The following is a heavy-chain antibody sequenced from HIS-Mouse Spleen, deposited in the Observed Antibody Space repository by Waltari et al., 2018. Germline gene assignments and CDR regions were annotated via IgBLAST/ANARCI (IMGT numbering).Heavy chain of an antibody. D-gene: IGHD6-19*01. CDR1: GFSLSPSGMC. Sequence: QVTLRESGPALVKPTQTLTLTCTFSGFSLSPSGMCVRWIPQPPGKALEWLARIDWDDDKYYSTSLKTRLTISRDTSKNQVVLTMTNMDPLDTATYYCARIAEGYTSGWYAFDYWGQGTLVTVSS. CDR2: IDWDDDK. V-gene: IGHV2-70*15. J-gene: IGHJ4*02. CDR3: ARIAEGYTSGWYAFDY.